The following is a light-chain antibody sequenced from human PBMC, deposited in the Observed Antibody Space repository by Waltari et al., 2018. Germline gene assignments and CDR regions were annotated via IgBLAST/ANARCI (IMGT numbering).Light chain of an antibody. CDR3: ASWDDSLNGLYV. J-gene: IGLJ1*01. V-gene: IGLV1-44*01. CDR1: TSTIRSNT. Sequence: QSVLTQPPSASGTPGQRATISCSGSTSTIRSNTVNWYQQLPGTAPKLLTDKNNQRPSGVPDRISGSKSATSASLAISGLQSEDEADYYCASWDDSLNGLYVFGTGTKVTVL. CDR2: KNN.